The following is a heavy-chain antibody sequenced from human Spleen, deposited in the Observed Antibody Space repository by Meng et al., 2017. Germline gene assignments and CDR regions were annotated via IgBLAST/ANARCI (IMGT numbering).Heavy chain of an antibody. CDR1: GFTLSRYW. CDR3: ARVHPRGPFDY. J-gene: IGHJ4*02. CDR2: IDSDGSFT. Sequence: GESLKISCVASGFTLSRYWMHWVRQAPGKGLEWLSRIDSDGSFTNYADSVKGRFIISRDNAKNTLYLQMNSLRAEDTAVYYCARVHPRGPFDYWGQGTLVTVSS. V-gene: IGHV3-74*01. D-gene: IGHD3-10*01.